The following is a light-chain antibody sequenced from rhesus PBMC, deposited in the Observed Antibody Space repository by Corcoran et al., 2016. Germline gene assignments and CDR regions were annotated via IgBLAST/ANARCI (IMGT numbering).Light chain of an antibody. CDR3: ATWHISACI. V-gene: IGLV5-69*01. Sequence: QPALPQPTALSAYPGTTGRLSCTLSRDFNVDTYTIFWYQQKPGSPARFLLYFFSDSRQGQCSGVPSRFSGSKDGSANAGLLVISDLQSEEEADYYCATWHISACIFGPGTRLAVL. CDR1: RDFNVDTYT. CDR2: FFSDSRQ. J-gene: IGLJ1*01.